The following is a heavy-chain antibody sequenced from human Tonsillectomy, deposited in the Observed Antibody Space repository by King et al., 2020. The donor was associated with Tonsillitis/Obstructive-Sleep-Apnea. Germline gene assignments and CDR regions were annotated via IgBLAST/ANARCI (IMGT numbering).Heavy chain of an antibody. V-gene: IGHV4-59*08. CDR1: GGSISSYY. CDR2: IYYSGST. D-gene: IGHD3-22*01. J-gene: IGHJ5*02. CDR3: ARGYYYDSSGYFSLNGNWFDP. Sequence: VQLQESGPGLVKPSETLSLTCTVSGGSISSYYWSWIRQPPGKGLEWIGYIYYSGSTNYNPSLKSRVTISVDTSKNQFSLKLSSVTAADTAVYYCARGYYYDSSGYFSLNGNWFDPWGQGTLVTVSS.